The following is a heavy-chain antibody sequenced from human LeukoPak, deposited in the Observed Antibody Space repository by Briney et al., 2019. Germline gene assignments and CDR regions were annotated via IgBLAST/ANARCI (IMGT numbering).Heavy chain of an antibody. Sequence: SETLSLTCTVSGGSISSYYWSWIREPPGKELEWIGYIYYSGSTNYNPSLKSRVTISVDTSKNQFSLKLSSVTAADTAVYYCARVLPFQLVAGPTATKDMDVWGKGTTVTVSS. CDR3: ARVLPFQLVAGPTATKDMDV. CDR1: GGSISSYY. V-gene: IGHV4-59*01. D-gene: IGHD6-13*01. J-gene: IGHJ6*03. CDR2: IYYSGST.